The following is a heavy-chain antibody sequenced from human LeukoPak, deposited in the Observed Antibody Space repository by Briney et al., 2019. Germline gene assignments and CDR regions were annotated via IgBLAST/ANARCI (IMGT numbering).Heavy chain of an antibody. D-gene: IGHD3/OR15-3a*01. CDR1: GFTFSNAW. CDR2: IKSKTDGGTT. Sequence: SGGSLRLSCAASGFTFSNAWMSWVRQAPGKGLEWVGRIKSKTDGGTTDYAAPVKGRFTISRDDSKNTLYLQMNSLKTEDTAVYYCTTGNPKRSRTGYSLPHYWGQGTLVTVSS. V-gene: IGHV3-15*01. J-gene: IGHJ4*02. CDR3: TTGNPKRSRTGYSLPHY.